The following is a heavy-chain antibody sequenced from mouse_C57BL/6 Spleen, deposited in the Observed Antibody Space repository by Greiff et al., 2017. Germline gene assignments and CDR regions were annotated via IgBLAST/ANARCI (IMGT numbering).Heavy chain of an antibody. CDR3: ARRSYYGSSFLWYFDV. D-gene: IGHD1-1*01. J-gene: IGHJ1*03. Sequence: EVQLQQSGPELVKPGASVKIPCKASGYTFTDYNMDWVKQSHGKSLEWIGDINPNNGGTIYNQKFKGKATLTVDKSSSTAYMELRSLTSEDTAVYYCARRSYYGSSFLWYFDVWGTGTTVTVSS. V-gene: IGHV1-18*01. CDR1: GYTFTDYN. CDR2: INPNNGGT.